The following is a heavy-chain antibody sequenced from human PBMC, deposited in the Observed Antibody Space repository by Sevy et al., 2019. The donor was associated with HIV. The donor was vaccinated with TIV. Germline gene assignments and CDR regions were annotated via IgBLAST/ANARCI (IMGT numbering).Heavy chain of an antibody. D-gene: IGHD3-10*01. J-gene: IGHJ4*02. V-gene: IGHV3-30*02. Sequence: GGSLRLSCAASGFSFSSYGMHWVRQAPGKGLEWMSYIQYDGSNNDYADSLKGRFTISRDKSKNTLYLQMNTLRVEDTAVYYCVKEGGGGGGDHWGQGTLVTVSS. CDR3: VKEGGGGGGDH. CDR2: IQYDGSNN. CDR1: GFSFSSYG.